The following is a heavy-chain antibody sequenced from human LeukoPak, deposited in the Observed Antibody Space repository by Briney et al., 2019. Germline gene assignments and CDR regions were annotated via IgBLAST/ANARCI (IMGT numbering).Heavy chain of an antibody. CDR3: AKSLFTSAAGSGRASDI. V-gene: IGHV3-30-3*01. CDR2: ISYDGSNK. Sequence: PGRSLRLSCAASGFTFSSYAIHWVRQAPGKGLEWVAVISYDGSNKYYADSVKGRFTISRDNSKNTLYLQMNSLRAEDTAVYYCAKSLFTSAAGSGRASDIWGQGTMVTVSS. J-gene: IGHJ3*02. D-gene: IGHD3-10*01. CDR1: GFTFSSYA.